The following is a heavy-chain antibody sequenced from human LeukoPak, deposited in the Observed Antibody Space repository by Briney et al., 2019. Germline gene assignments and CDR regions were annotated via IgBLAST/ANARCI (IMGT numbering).Heavy chain of an antibody. CDR3: ARRRPSGWFEYYYYYGMDV. CDR2: IIPILGIA. V-gene: IGHV1-69*04. Sequence: SVKVSCKASGGTFSSYAISWVRQAPGQGLEWMGRIIPILGIANYAQKFQGRVTITADKSTSTAYMELSSLRSEDTAVYYCARRRPSGWFEYYYYYGMDVWGQGATVTVSS. CDR1: GGTFSSYA. J-gene: IGHJ6*02. D-gene: IGHD6-19*01.